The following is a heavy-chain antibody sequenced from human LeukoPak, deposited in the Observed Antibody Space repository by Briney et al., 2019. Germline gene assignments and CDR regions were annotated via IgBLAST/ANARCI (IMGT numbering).Heavy chain of an antibody. V-gene: IGHV4-34*01. D-gene: IGHD1-14*01. CDR1: GGSFSGYY. Sequence: SETLSLTCAVYGGSFSGYYWSWIRQPPGKGLEWVGEINHSGSTNYNPSLKSRVTIPVDTSKNQFSLRLSSVTAADTAVYYCASYHRGFDYWGQGTLVTVSS. J-gene: IGHJ4*02. CDR3: ASYHRGFDY. CDR2: INHSGST.